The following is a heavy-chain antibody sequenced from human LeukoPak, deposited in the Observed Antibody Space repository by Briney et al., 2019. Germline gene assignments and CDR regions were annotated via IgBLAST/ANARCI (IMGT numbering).Heavy chain of an antibody. V-gene: IGHV3-30-3*01. Sequence: GGSLRLSCAASGFTFSSYAMHWVRQAPGKGLEWVAVISHDGSNKYYADSVKGRFTISRDNSKNTLYLQMNSLRAEDTAVYYCAKAKWELLHGAAFDIWGQGTMVTVSS. CDR3: AKAKWELLHGAAFDI. J-gene: IGHJ3*02. D-gene: IGHD1-26*01. CDR1: GFTFSSYA. CDR2: ISHDGSNK.